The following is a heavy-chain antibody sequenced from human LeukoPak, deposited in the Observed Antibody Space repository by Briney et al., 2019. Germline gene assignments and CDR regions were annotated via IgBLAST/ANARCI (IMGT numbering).Heavy chain of an antibody. D-gene: IGHD2-15*01. Sequence: PSETPSLTCTLSSGSLSSSYWSWIRQPAGKGLEWIGRIYTSGSTNYNPSLKSRVTMSVDTSKNQFSLKLSSVTAADAAVYYCARDCSGGTCYLGVVDYWGQGILVTVSS. J-gene: IGHJ4*02. CDR3: ARDCSGGTCYLGVVDY. CDR2: IYTSGST. CDR1: SGSLSSSY. V-gene: IGHV4-4*07.